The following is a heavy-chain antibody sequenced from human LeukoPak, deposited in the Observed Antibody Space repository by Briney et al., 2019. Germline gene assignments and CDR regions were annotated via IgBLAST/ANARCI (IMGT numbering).Heavy chain of an antibody. CDR1: GYTFTSYY. CDR3: ARAGGASDSSGWYVFDY. D-gene: IGHD6-19*01. V-gene: IGHV1-46*01. Sequence: ASVKVSCKASGYTFTSYYMHWVRQAPGQGLEWMGIINPSGGSTSYAQKFQGRVTMTRDTSTSTVYMELSSLRSEDTAVYYCARAGGASDSSGWYVFDYWGQGTLVTVSS. J-gene: IGHJ4*02. CDR2: INPSGGST.